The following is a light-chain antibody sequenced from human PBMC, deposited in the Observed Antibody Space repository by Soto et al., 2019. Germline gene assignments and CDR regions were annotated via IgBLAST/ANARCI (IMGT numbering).Light chain of an antibody. CDR3: QQYYSTPPWT. Sequence: DIVMTQSPDSLAVSLGERATINCKSSQSVLYSSNNKNYLAWYQQKPGQPPKLLIYWASTRESGVPDPFSGSGSGTDFTLTISSLQAEDVAVYYCQQYYSTPPWTFGQGTKVQIK. V-gene: IGKV4-1*01. CDR1: QSVLYSSNNKNY. J-gene: IGKJ1*01. CDR2: WAS.